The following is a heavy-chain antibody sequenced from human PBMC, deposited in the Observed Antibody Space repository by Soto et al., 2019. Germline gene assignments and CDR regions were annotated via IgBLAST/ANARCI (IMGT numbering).Heavy chain of an antibody. CDR3: VKGGWLDD. V-gene: IGHV3-23*01. D-gene: IGHD6-19*01. CDR2: ISVSGGET. Sequence: EVQLLESGGGLVQPGGSRRLSCTASGFAFTNFEMSWARQASGKGLEWVSFISVSGGETHYADSVKGRFTISRDNSKNTLYLQMNSQRVEDMAVYYCVKGGWLDDWGQGTLVTVSS. CDR1: GFAFTNFE. J-gene: IGHJ4*02.